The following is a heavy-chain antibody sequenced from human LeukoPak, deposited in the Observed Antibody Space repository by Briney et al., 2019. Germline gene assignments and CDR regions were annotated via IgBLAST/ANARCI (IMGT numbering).Heavy chain of an antibody. J-gene: IGHJ5*02. CDR3: APREEQGLFDP. CDR1: GFTFSSYA. CDR2: IYTSGST. D-gene: IGHD6-19*01. Sequence: GSLRLSCAASGFTFSSYAMSWIRQPAGKGLEWIGRIYTSGSTHYNPSLKSRVTISVDTSKNQFSLKLSSVTAADTAVYYCAPREEQGLFDPWGQGTLVTVSS. V-gene: IGHV4-4*07.